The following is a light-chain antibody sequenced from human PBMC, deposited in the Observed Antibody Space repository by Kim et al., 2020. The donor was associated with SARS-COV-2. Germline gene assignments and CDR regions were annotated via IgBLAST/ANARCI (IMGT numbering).Light chain of an antibody. CDR1: QDIGND. Sequence: ASVGDRVTITCRESQDIGNDLGWYQQSTGRAPKRLIYGASKVQSGVPSRFSGSGSETEFTLTINSLQPEDFATYFCLQHSIDPITFGQGTRLEIK. CDR2: GAS. J-gene: IGKJ5*01. V-gene: IGKV1-17*01. CDR3: LQHSIDPIT.